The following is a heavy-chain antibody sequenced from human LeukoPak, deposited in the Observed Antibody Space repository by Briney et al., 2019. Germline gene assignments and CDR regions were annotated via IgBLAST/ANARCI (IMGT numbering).Heavy chain of an antibody. CDR2: IYSTGST. J-gene: IGHJ4*02. CDR1: GGSVRSYW. D-gene: IGHD1-26*01. Sequence: SETLSLTCDVSGGSVRSYWWGWVRQPAGKGLEWLGRIYSTGSTRFNPSLKRRLTLSIDTSTNQFSLKLTSVTAADTAVYFCARQGYTVSYYFLDYWSQGTLVTVSS. V-gene: IGHV4-4*07. CDR3: ARQGYTVSYYFLDY.